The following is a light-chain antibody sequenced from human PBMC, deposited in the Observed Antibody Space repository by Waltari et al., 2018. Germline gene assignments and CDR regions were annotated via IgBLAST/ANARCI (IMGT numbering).Light chain of an antibody. Sequence: DIVMTQSPLSLPVTPGEPASISGRSSQSLLHSNGYKYLDWYLQKPGQSPQLLIFLGSNRASGVPDRFSGSGSDTDFTLKISRVEAEDVGVYYCMQALQSPWTFGQGTKVEIK. CDR1: QSLLHSNGYKY. CDR2: LGS. CDR3: MQALQSPWT. J-gene: IGKJ1*01. V-gene: IGKV2-28*01.